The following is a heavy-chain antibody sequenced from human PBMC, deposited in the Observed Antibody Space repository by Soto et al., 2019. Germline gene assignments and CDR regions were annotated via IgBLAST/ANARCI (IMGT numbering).Heavy chain of an antibody. CDR3: TTWLTAHFDY. CDR2: ISYDGSNK. D-gene: IGHD2-21*02. CDR1: GLAFSNYA. Sequence: PGGSLRLSCAASGLAFSNYAFHWVRQAPGKGLEWVAVISYDGSNKYYADSMRGRFTISRDNSRNTLYLQMDSLRADDTALYYCTTWLTAHFDYWGRGTQVTVSS. J-gene: IGHJ4*02. V-gene: IGHV3-30-3*01.